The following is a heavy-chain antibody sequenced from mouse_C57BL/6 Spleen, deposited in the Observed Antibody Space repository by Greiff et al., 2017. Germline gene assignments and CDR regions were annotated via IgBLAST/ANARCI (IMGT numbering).Heavy chain of an antibody. J-gene: IGHJ1*03. CDR3: ARRDSNYSDWYFDV. D-gene: IGHD2-5*01. CDR2: IDPSDSYT. CDR1: GYTFTSYW. Sequence: VQLQQPGAELVKPGASVKLSCKASGYTFTSYWMQWVKQRPGQGLEWIGEIDPSDSYTNYNQKFKGKATLTVDTSSSTAYMQLSSLTSEDSAVYYCARRDSNYSDWYFDVWGTGTTDTVSS. V-gene: IGHV1-50*01.